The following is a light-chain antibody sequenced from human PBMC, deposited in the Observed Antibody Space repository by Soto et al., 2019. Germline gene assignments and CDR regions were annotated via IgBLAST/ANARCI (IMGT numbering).Light chain of an antibody. V-gene: IGLV2-23*01. CDR2: EGS. Sequence: QSALTQPASVSGSPGQSITISCTGTSSDVGSYNLVSWYQQRPGKAPQLIIYEGSKRPSVVSIRYSASKSGNTASLTISGLEAEDESDYYCCSYARGGTYVFGTGTKVTVL. CDR1: SSDVGSYNL. CDR3: CSYARGGTYV. J-gene: IGLJ1*01.